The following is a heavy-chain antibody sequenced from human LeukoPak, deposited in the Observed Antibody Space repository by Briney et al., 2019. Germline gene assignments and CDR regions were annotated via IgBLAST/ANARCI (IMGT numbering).Heavy chain of an antibody. Sequence: GGSLRLSCAASGFTFSSYSMNWVRQAPGKGLEWVSYISSSSSTIYYADSVKGRFTISRDNAKNSLYLQMNSLRAEDTAVYYCASPYYYDSSGYYRAFDYWGQGTLVTVSS. CDR1: GFTFSSYS. CDR3: ASPYYYDSSGYYRAFDY. CDR2: ISSSSSTI. J-gene: IGHJ4*02. V-gene: IGHV3-48*04. D-gene: IGHD3-22*01.